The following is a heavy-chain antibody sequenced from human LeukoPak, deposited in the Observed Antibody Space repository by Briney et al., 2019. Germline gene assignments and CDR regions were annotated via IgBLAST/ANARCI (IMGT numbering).Heavy chain of an antibody. Sequence: GGSLRLSCAASGFTFSDYYMSWIRQAPGKGLEWVSYISSSGSTIYYADSAKGRFTISRDNAKNSLYLQMNSLRAEDTAVYYCASTDAGGYYYYMDVWGKGTTVTVSS. CDR3: ASTDAGGYYYYMDV. CDR1: GFTFSDYY. D-gene: IGHD3-10*01. V-gene: IGHV3-11*04. J-gene: IGHJ6*03. CDR2: ISSSGSTI.